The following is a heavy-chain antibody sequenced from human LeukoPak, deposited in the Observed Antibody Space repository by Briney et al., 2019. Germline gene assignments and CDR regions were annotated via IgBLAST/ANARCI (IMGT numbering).Heavy chain of an antibody. CDR3: ARVATMMRAGAFDI. Sequence: PGGSLRLSCAASGFTVSSNYMSWVRQAPGKGLEWVSVIYSGGSTYYADSVKGRFTISRDNSKNTLYLQMNSPRAEDTAVYYCARVATMMRAGAFDIWGQGTMVTVSS. J-gene: IGHJ3*02. D-gene: IGHD3-22*01. V-gene: IGHV3-66*01. CDR2: IYSGGST. CDR1: GFTVSSNY.